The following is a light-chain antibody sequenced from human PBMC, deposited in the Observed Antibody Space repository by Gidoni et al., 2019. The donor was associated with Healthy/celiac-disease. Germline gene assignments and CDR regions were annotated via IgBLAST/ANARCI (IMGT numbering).Light chain of an antibody. J-gene: IGKJ2*01. CDR1: QSLSSY. CDR2: AAS. CDR3: QQSYSTPYT. Sequence: DIQMTQSPSSLSASVGDRVTITCRASQSLSSYLNWYQQKPGTAPKLLIYAASSLQSGVPSRFSGSGSGTDFTLTISSLQPEDFATYYCQQSYSTPYTFGQGTNTGDQT. V-gene: IGKV1-39*01.